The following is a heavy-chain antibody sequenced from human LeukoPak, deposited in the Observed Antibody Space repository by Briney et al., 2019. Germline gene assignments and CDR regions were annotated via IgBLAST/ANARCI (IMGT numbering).Heavy chain of an antibody. V-gene: IGHV1-69*13. D-gene: IGHD3-3*01. CDR3: ESGFGSVYTCFAP. CDR2: IIPIFGTA. CDR1: GGTFSSYA. Sequence: ASVKVSCKASGGTFSSYAISWVRQAPGQGLEWMGGIIPIFGTANYAQKFQGRVTITADESTSTAYMELSSLRSEDMAVYYCESGFGSVYTCFAPGGQETLATVS. J-gene: IGHJ5*02.